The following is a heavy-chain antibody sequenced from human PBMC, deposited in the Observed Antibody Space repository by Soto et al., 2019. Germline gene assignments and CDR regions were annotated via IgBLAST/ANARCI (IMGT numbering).Heavy chain of an antibody. CDR1: GFTLRKFG. Sequence: GGSLRLSCVASGFTLRKFGMHWVRQAPGKGLEWVALIKYDGSQKYNIDSVDGRFTVSRDNSKSTMYLQMNSLRAEDTAVYYCARPIQLWLHDAFDIWGQGTMVTVSS. CDR3: ARPIQLWLHDAFDI. V-gene: IGHV3-33*05. D-gene: IGHD5-18*01. J-gene: IGHJ3*02. CDR2: IKYDGSQK.